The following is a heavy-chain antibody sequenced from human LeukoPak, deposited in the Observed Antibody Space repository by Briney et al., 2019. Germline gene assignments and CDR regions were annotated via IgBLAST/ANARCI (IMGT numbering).Heavy chain of an antibody. D-gene: IGHD6-13*01. CDR3: AGGVYIAAAQYGY. V-gene: IGHV4-59*01. CDR1: GGSISSYY. CDR2: NSGTT. Sequence: SETLSLTCTVSGGSISSYYWSWIRQPPGKGLEWIGYNSGTTNYNPSLKSRVTISVDTSKNQFSLKLSSVTAADTAVYYCAGGVYIAAAQYGYWGQGTLVTVSS. J-gene: IGHJ4*02.